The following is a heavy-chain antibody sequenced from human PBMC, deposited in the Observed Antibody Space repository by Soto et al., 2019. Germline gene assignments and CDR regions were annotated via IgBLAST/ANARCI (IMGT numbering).Heavy chain of an antibody. D-gene: IGHD2-15*01. J-gene: IGHJ6*04. Sequence: PGKGLEWVAVISYDGSNKYYADSVKGRFTISRDNSKNTLFLQMNSLRAEDTAVYYCARESHCSCCRCDYGRRYCNSGTAVWRNGTTVIVS. CDR3: ARESHCSCCRCDYGRRYCNSGTAV. CDR2: ISYDGSNK. V-gene: IGHV3-33*05.